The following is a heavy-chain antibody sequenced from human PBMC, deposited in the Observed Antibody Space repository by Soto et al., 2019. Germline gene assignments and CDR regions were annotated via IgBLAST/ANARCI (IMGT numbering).Heavy chain of an antibody. CDR1: GGSISSSNW. Sequence: SETLSLTCAVSGGSISSSNWWSWVRQPPGKGLEWIGEIYHSGSTNYNPSLKSRVTISVDTSKNQFSLKLSSVTAADTAVYYCARDSSVQAIVVVPAAQPNWFDPWGQGTLVTVS. V-gene: IGHV4-4*02. J-gene: IGHJ5*02. CDR3: ARDSSVQAIVVVPAAQPNWFDP. D-gene: IGHD2-2*01. CDR2: IYHSGST.